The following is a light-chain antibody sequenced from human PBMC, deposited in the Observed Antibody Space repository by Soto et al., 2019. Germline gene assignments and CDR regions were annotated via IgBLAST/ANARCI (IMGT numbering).Light chain of an antibody. V-gene: IGLV2-8*01. CDR1: SRDVGGYNY. Sequence: QSALTQPPSASGSPGQSVTISCTGSSRDVGGYNYVSWYQQHPGKAPKLMIYEVSKWPSGVPDRFSGSKSGNTASLTVSGLQAEDEADYYCSSYAGNNNVVFGGGTKVTVL. J-gene: IGLJ2*01. CDR3: SSYAGNNNVV. CDR2: EVS.